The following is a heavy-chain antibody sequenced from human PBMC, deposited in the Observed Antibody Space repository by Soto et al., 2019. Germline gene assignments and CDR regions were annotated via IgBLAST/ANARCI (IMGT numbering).Heavy chain of an antibody. V-gene: IGHV1-58*01. CDR2: IVVGSGNT. J-gene: IGHJ4*02. Sequence: GPSVKVSCKASGFTFTSSAVQWVRQARGQRLEWIGWIVVGSGNTNYAQKFQERVTITRDMSTSTAYMELSSLRSEDTAVYYCAAELPEATPDGGAYWGQGPLVTVSS. CDR1: GFTFTSSA. D-gene: IGHD3-16*01. CDR3: AAELPEATPDGGAY.